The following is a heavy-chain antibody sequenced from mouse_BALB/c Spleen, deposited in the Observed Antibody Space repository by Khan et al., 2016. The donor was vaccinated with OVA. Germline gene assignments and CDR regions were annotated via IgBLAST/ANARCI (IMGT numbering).Heavy chain of an antibody. J-gene: IGHJ2*01. V-gene: IGHV1-9*01. CDR2: ILPGSGST. CDR3: ARTTYYVDY. CDR1: GYTFSSYW. Sequence: QVQLKQSGAEVMKPGASVKISCKATGYTFSSYWIEWVKQRPGHGLEWIGEILPGSGSTNYNEKFKGKATFTADTSSNTAYMKLSSLTSEDSAVYYCARTTYYVDYWGQGTILTVSS.